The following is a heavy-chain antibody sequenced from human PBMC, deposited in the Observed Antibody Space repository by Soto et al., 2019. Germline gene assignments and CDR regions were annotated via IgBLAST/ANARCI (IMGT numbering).Heavy chain of an antibody. V-gene: IGHV4-39*01. CDR1: GDSISGSPYF. J-gene: IGHJ4*02. CDR2: LFYDGYT. D-gene: IGHD6-13*01. Sequence: QVQLQESGPGLVMPSETLSLTCTVSGDSISGSPYFWGWIRQPPGKSMEWIGSLFYDGYTLYTPSLKRRVTISVDTSKNQFSPKLTSVAAADTAIYFCARLQAAVPHYWGQGILVTVSS. CDR3: ARLQAAVPHY.